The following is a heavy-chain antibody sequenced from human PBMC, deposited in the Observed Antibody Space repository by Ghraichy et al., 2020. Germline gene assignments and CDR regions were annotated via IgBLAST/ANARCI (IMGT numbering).Heavy chain of an antibody. CDR3: ARDYLPSPSSWYYFDY. J-gene: IGHJ4*02. Sequence: LSLTCAASGFTFSSYSMNWVRQAPGKGLEWVSSISSSSSYIYYADSVKGRFTISRDNAKNSLYLQMNSLRAEDTAVYYCARDYLPSPSSWYYFDYWGQGTLVTVSS. V-gene: IGHV3-21*01. CDR2: ISSSSSYI. D-gene: IGHD6-13*01. CDR1: GFTFSSYS.